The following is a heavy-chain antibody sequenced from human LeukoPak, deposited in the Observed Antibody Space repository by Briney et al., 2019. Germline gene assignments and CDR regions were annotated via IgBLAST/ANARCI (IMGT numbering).Heavy chain of an antibody. CDR3: ARDTSTVTNREFDY. J-gene: IGHJ4*02. D-gene: IGHD4-17*01. CDR2: ISSGSSTI. CDR1: GFTFSSYS. Sequence: GGSLRLSCAASGFTFSSYSMNWVRQAPGKGLEWVSYISSGSSTIYYADSVKGRFTISRDNAKNSVFLQMNSLRAEDTAVYYCARDTSTVTNREFDYWGQGTLVTVSS. V-gene: IGHV3-48*04.